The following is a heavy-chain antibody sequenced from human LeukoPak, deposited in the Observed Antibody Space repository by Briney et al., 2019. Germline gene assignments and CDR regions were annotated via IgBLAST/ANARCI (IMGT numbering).Heavy chain of an antibody. V-gene: IGHV1-2*02. CDR1: GYTFTGYY. CDR3: ARESSGSSHSFDI. J-gene: IGHJ3*02. Sequence: ASVKVSCKASGYTFTGYYMHWVRQAPGQGLEWMGWINPNSGGTNYAQKFQGRVTMTRDTSISTAYMELSRLRSDDTAVYYCARESSGSSHSFDIWGQGTMVTVSS. D-gene: IGHD1-26*01. CDR2: INPNSGGT.